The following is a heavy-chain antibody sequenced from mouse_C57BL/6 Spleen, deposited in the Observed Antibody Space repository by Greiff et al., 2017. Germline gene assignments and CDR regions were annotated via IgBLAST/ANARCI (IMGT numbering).Heavy chain of an antibody. CDR3: ARDGYYEFAY. J-gene: IGHJ3*01. Sequence: VQLVESGAELVRPGTSVKVSCKASGYAFTNYLIEWVKQRPGQGLEWIGVINPGSGGTNYNEKFKGKATLTADKSSSTAYMQLSSLTSEDSAVYFCARDGYYEFAYWGQGTLVTVSA. CDR2: INPGSGGT. D-gene: IGHD2-3*01. V-gene: IGHV1-54*01. CDR1: GYAFTNYL.